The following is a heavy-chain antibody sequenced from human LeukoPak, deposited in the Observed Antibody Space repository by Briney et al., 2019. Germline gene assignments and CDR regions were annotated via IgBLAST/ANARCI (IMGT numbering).Heavy chain of an antibody. CDR1: GYTFTSYG. Sequence: GASVKVPCKASGYTFTSYGISWVRQAPGQGLEWMGWISAYNGNTNHAQKLQGRVTMTTDTSTSTAYMELRSLRSDDTAVYYCARDDLLPYYFDYWGQGTLVTVSS. CDR3: ARDDLLPYYFDY. V-gene: IGHV1-18*01. D-gene: IGHD3-22*01. J-gene: IGHJ4*02. CDR2: ISAYNGNT.